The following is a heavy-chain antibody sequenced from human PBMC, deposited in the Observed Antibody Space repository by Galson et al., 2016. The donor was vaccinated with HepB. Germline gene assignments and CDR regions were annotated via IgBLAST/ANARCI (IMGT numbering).Heavy chain of an antibody. CDR1: GDSISSSRYY. CDR2: VYSSENT. Sequence: SETLSLTCAVSGDSISSSRYYWGWIRQPPGKGLEWIGNVYSSENTFYNPSLQSRVTISVDTSKTQFSLRLSSVTAADTAVYYCARTAARLYFDYWGQGTLVTVSS. V-gene: IGHV4-39*01. J-gene: IGHJ4*01. CDR3: ARTAARLYFDY. D-gene: IGHD6-6*01.